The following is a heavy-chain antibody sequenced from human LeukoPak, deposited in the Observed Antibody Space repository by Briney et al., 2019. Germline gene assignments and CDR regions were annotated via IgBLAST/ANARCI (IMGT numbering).Heavy chain of an antibody. CDR1: GGTFSSYA. D-gene: IGHD4-17*01. J-gene: IGHJ4*02. CDR3: ARAPPKTHDYGDYDDY. CDR2: IILIFGTA. V-gene: IGHV1-69*01. Sequence: GSSVKVSCKASGGTFSSYAISWVRQAPGQGLEWMGGIILIFGTANYAQKFQGRVTITADESTSTAYMELSSLRSEDTAVYYCARAPPKTHDYGDYDDYWGQGTLVTVSS.